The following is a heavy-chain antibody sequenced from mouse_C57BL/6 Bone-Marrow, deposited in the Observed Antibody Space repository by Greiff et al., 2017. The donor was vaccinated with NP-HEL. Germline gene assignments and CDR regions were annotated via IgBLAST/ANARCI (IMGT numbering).Heavy chain of an antibody. V-gene: IGHV1-64*01. Sequence: QVQLQQPGAELVKPGASVKLSCKASGYTFTSYWMHWVKQRPGQGLEWIGMIHPNSGSTNYNEKFKSKATLTVDKSSSTAYMQRSSLTSEDSAVYYCARGRYSPYFDYWGKGTTLTVSS. CDR2: IHPNSGST. CDR1: GYTFTSYW. CDR3: ARGRYSPYFDY. J-gene: IGHJ2*01. D-gene: IGHD2-12*01.